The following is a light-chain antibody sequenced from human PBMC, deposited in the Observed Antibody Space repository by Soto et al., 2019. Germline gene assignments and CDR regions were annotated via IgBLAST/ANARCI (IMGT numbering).Light chain of an antibody. CDR1: QSLLHSNGYNY. Sequence: DIVMTQSPLSLPVTPGEPASISCRSSQSLLHSNGYNYLDWYLQKPEQSPQLLIYLGSNRASGVPDRLSGSGSGTDFTMKISRVEAEYVGVYYFLKAPQTWTFGQGTQVEIK. CDR3: LKAPQTWT. V-gene: IGKV2-28*01. J-gene: IGKJ1*01. CDR2: LGS.